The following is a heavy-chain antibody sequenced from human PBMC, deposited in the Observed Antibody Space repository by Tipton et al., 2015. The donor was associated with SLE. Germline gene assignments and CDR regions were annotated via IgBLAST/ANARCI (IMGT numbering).Heavy chain of an antibody. CDR1: GASFSANY. D-gene: IGHD3-3*01. CDR3: ARGHRQITVFGD. V-gene: IGHV4-34*01. Sequence: GASFSANYWGWIRQPPGKGLEWIGESDQRGSTNYNPSLKSRVTISLDTSRNQFSLKLTSVTAADTAVYYCARGHRQITVFGDWGQGTLVTVSS. CDR2: SDQRGST. J-gene: IGHJ4*02.